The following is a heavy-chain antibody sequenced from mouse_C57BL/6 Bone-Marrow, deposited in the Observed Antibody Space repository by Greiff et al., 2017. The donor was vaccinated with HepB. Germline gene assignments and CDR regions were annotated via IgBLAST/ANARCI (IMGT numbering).Heavy chain of an antibody. CDR2: IDPENGDT. V-gene: IGHV14-4*01. D-gene: IGHD2-1*01. Sequence: VQLQQSGVELVRPGASVKLSCTASGFNIKDDYMHWVKQRPEQGLEWIGWIDPENGDTEYASKFQGKATITADTSSNTAYLQLSSLTSEDTAVYYCTSTLMDYWGQGTSVTVSS. CDR1: GFNIKDDY. J-gene: IGHJ4*01. CDR3: TSTLMDY.